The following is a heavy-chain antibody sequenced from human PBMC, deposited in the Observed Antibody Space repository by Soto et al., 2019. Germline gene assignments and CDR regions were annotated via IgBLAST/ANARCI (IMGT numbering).Heavy chain of an antibody. CDR3: AGGRNFSRRVGPPQNLRRDGSGGSCKRNTLDY. V-gene: IGHV4-38-2*01. J-gene: IGHJ4*02. D-gene: IGHD2-15*01. CDR1: GYSIIGIYH. CDR2: IYHTGTT. Sequence: SETLSLTCAVSGYSIIGIYHWAWIRQSPGRGLEWIASIYHTGTTYYTPSLESRVTISVDTSKNQFSLKLSSVTAADTAVYYWAGGRNFSRRVGPPQNLRRDGSGGSCKRNTLDYWGQGTLVTVSS.